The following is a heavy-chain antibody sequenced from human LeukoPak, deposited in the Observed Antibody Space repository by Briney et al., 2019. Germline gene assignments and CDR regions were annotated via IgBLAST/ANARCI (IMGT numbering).Heavy chain of an antibody. Sequence: GGSLRLSCAASGFTFSSYGMRWVRQAPGKGLEWVAVISYDRSNKYFADSVKGRFTISRDNSKNTLYLQMNSLRAEDTAVYYCARDVRFLEWLSQEVGDYWGQGTLVTVSS. J-gene: IGHJ4*02. CDR1: GFTFSSYG. CDR3: ARDVRFLEWLSQEVGDY. D-gene: IGHD3-3*01. CDR2: ISYDRSNK. V-gene: IGHV3-30*03.